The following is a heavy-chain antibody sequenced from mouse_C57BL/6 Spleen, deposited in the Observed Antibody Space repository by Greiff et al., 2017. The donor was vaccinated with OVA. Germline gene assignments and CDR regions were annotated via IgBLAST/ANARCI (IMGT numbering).Heavy chain of an antibody. Sequence: EVQLQQSGPELVKPGASVKISCKASGYTFTDYYMNWVKQSHGKSLEWIGDINPNNGGTSYNQKFKSKATLTVDKSSSTAYMQLSSLTSEDSAVYYCAETGSYCAMDYWGQGTSVTVSS. CDR1: GYTFTDYY. CDR2: INPNNGGT. V-gene: IGHV1-26*01. CDR3: AETGSYCAMDY. D-gene: IGHD4-1*01. J-gene: IGHJ4*01.